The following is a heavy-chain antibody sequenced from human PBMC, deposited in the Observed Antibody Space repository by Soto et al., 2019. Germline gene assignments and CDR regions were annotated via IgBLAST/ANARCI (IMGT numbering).Heavy chain of an antibody. CDR1: GFTFSSNG. Sequence: QVQLVESGGGVVQPGRSLRLTCAASGFTFSSNGMHWVRQAPGKGLGWVALIAYDGSKTYYGDSVRGRFTISRDNSENTLFRQMNSLRAEDTAVYYCARWVGGSMFDNSGKYDSWGQGTLVNVSS. J-gene: IGHJ5*01. CDR2: IAYDGSKT. CDR3: ARWVGGSMFDNSGKYDS. V-gene: IGHV3-30*03. D-gene: IGHD3-22*01.